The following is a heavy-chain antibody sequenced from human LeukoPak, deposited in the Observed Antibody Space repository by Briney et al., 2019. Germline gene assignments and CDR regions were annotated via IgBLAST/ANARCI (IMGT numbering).Heavy chain of an antibody. CDR2: ISAYNGIT. CDR3: AREPRGSSDY. D-gene: IGHD2-15*01. V-gene: IGHV1-18*01. Sequence: RASVKVSCKASGYTFTNNGISWVRQAPGQGLEWMGWISAYNGITKYAQKLQGRVTMTTDTSASTAYMELRSLRSDDTAVYYCAREPRGSSDYWGQGTLVTVSS. J-gene: IGHJ4*02. CDR1: GYTFTNNG.